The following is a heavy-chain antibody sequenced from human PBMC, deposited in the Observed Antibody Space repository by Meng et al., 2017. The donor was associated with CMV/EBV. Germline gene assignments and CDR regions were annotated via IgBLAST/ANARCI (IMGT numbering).Heavy chain of an antibody. J-gene: IGHJ4*02. CDR2: IRYDGSNK. CDR3: AKDGYSGYDYDY. V-gene: IGHV3-30*02. CDR1: GFTFSSYG. Sequence: GESLKISCAASGFTFSSYGMHWVRQAPGKGLEWVAFIRYDGSNKYYADSVKGRFTISRDNSKYTLYLQMNSLRAEDTAVYYCAKDGYSGYDYDYWGQGTLVTVSS. D-gene: IGHD5-12*01.